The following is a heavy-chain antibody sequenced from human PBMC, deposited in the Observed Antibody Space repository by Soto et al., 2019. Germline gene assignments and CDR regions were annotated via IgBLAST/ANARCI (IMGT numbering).Heavy chain of an antibody. V-gene: IGHV1-69*01. Sequence: QVPLVQSGAEVKKPGSSVKVSCKTSGGTLNSYGINWVRQAPGQGLEYLGGIIPILKTTNYAQKSQGRVNITAEESTSTVYLEMRSLTSEDTAVYYCARGSPDGYYAAGIYGTYGFDLWGQGTMVTVSS. D-gene: IGHD3-10*01. CDR3: ARGSPDGYYAAGIYGTYGFDL. J-gene: IGHJ3*01. CDR1: GGTLNSYG. CDR2: IIPILKTT.